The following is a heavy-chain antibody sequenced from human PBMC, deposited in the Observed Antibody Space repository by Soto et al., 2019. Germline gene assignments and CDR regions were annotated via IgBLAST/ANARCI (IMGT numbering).Heavy chain of an antibody. V-gene: IGHV4-31*03. J-gene: IGHJ4*02. CDR3: ARGSSPYLDVMTGNYTADYFDF. Sequence: PSETLSLTCTVSGDSISGGTYYWSWIRQHPGKGLEWIGYISYSGSTYYSPSLKSRVTMSVDKSKNQFSLTLSSVTAADTAIYYCARGSSPYLDVMTGNYTADYFDFWGKGAPVT. D-gene: IGHD3-9*01. CDR1: GDSISGGTYY. CDR2: ISYSGST.